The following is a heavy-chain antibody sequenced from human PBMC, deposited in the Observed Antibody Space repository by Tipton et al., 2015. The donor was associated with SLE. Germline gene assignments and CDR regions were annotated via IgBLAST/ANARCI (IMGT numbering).Heavy chain of an antibody. CDR1: GYSISSGYY. CDR2: IYHSGGP. Sequence: TLSLTCTVSGYSISSGYYWGWIRQPPGKGLEWIGSIYHSGGPYYNPTLKSRVTISRDTSKKQFSLRLSSVTAADTAVYYCARRRAATGLFSERGWFDPWGQGALVTVSS. J-gene: IGHJ5*02. D-gene: IGHD6-25*01. V-gene: IGHV4-38-2*02. CDR3: ARRRAATGLFSERGWFDP.